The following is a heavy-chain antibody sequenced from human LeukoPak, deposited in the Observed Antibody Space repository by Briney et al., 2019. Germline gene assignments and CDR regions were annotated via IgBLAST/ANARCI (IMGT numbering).Heavy chain of an antibody. Sequence: PGGSLRLSCAASGFTLSSYWMSWVRQAPGKGLEWVANIKQDGSEKYYVESVKGRFTISRDNAKNSLYLQMNSLRAEDTAVYYCARGGVGATTYVWFDPWGQGTLVTVSS. CDR3: ARGGVGATTYVWFDP. CDR2: IKQDGSEK. V-gene: IGHV3-7*04. D-gene: IGHD1-26*01. CDR1: GFTLSSYW. J-gene: IGHJ5*02.